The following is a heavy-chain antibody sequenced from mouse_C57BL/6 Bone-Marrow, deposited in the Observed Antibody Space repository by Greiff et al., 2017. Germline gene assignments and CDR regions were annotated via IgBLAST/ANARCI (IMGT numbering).Heavy chain of an antibody. CDR3: ARPHYDYAFDY. D-gene: IGHD2-4*01. V-gene: IGHV1-81*01. Sequence: QVQLQQSGAELARPGASVKLSCKASGYTFTSYGISWVKQRTGQGLEWIGQIYPRSGNTYYNEKFKGKATLTADKSSSTAYMELRSLTSEDSAVYFCARPHYDYAFDYWGQGTTLTVSS. CDR2: IYPRSGNT. CDR1: GYTFTSYG. J-gene: IGHJ2*01.